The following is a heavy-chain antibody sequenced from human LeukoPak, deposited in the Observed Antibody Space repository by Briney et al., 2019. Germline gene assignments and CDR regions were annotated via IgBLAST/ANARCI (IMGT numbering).Heavy chain of an antibody. Sequence: GGSLRLSCAASGLTFSNAWMSWVRQAPGKGLEWVSSISSSSSYIYYADSVKGRFTISRDNDKNSLYLQMNSLRAEDTAVYYCARVIAAAGSDYWGQGTLVTVSS. D-gene: IGHD6-13*01. V-gene: IGHV3-21*01. J-gene: IGHJ4*02. CDR2: ISSSSSYI. CDR1: GLTFSNAW. CDR3: ARVIAAAGSDY.